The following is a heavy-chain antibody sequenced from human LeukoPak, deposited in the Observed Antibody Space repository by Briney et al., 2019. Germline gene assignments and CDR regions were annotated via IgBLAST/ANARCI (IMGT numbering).Heavy chain of an antibody. D-gene: IGHD5-24*01. CDR1: GGSISAYY. CDR3: ARYGMATIQFFDY. Sequence: SETLSLTCTVSGGSISAYYWSWIRQPPGKGLEWIGYISYSGSTKYNPSLKSRVTISVDTSMNQFSLKLSSVTAADTAVYYCARYGMATIQFFDYWGQGTLFTVSS. CDR2: ISYSGST. V-gene: IGHV4-59*01. J-gene: IGHJ4*02.